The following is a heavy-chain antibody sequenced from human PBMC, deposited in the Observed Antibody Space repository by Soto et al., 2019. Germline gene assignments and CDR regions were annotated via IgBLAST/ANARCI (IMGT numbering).Heavy chain of an antibody. D-gene: IGHD1-1*01. CDR1: GYAFTTYG. CDR2: ISAHTGNT. J-gene: IGHJ4*02. V-gene: IGHV1-18*01. Sequence: QVHLVQSGAEVKKPGASVKVSCKGSGYAFTTYGITWVRQAPGQGLEWMGWISAHTGNTNYAQKLPGRVTVTRDTSTSTADMELRSLRSDDTAVYYCARGRYGDYWGQGALVTVSS. CDR3: ARGRYGDY.